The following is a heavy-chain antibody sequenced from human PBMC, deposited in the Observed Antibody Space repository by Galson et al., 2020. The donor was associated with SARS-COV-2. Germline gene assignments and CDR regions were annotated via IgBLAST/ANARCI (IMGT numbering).Heavy chain of an antibody. CDR1: GGSINNNY. J-gene: IGHJ4*02. Sequence: ASETLSLTCTVSGGSINNNYWSWVRQPPGKRLEWIGYIYYRGSSNYNPSLESRATISVDTSKNQFSLKLSSVTAADTAVYYCARESVHNYFDYWGQGMLVTVSS. D-gene: IGHD3-3*01. CDR2: IYYRGSS. V-gene: IGHV4-59*01. CDR3: ARESVHNYFDY.